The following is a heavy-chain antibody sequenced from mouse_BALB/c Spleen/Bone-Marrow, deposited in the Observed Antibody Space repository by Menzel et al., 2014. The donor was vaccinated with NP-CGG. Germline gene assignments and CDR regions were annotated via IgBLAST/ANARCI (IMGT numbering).Heavy chain of an antibody. J-gene: IGHJ1*01. CDR3: AREREITTVVAGDWYFDV. CDR1: GYSFTSYW. V-gene: IGHV1-61*01. CDR2: IHPSDSET. Sequence: VQLQQSGAELVRPGASVKLSCKASGYSFTSYWTNWVKQRPGQGLEWIGMIHPSDSETRLNQKFKDKATLTVDKSSSTAYMQLSSPTSEDSAVYYCAREREITTVVAGDWYFDVWGAGTTVTVSS. D-gene: IGHD1-1*01.